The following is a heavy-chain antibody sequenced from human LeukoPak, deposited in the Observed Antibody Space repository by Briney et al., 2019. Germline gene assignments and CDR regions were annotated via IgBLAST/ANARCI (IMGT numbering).Heavy chain of an antibody. CDR3: AKASWVSSADAVL. D-gene: IGHD3-3*02. CDR2: ITNGGSTI. J-gene: IGHJ4*02. V-gene: IGHV3-11*01. CDR1: GFTFSDYN. Sequence: GGSLRLSCAASGFTFSDYNMNWVRQAPGKGLEWVSYITNGGSTIHHADSVKGRFTISRDNAKKTLYLQMNSLRAEDTAVYFCAKASWVSSADAVLWGQGTLVTVSS.